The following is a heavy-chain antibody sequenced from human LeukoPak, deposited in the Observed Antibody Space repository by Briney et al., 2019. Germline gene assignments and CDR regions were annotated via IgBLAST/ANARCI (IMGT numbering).Heavy chain of an antibody. J-gene: IGHJ3*02. Sequence: GGSLRLSCAASGFTFSSYAMSCVRHAPGKGLEWVSAISGSGGSTYCADSVKGRFTISRDNSKNTLYLQMNSLRAEDTAVYYCAREWGYSSGWYAGSHDAFDIWGQGTMVTVSS. CDR2: ISGSGGST. D-gene: IGHD6-19*01. CDR3: AREWGYSSGWYAGSHDAFDI. V-gene: IGHV3-23*01. CDR1: GFTFSSYA.